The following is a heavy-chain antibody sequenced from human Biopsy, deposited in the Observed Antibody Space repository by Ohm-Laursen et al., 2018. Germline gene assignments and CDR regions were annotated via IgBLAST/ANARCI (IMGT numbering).Heavy chain of an antibody. CDR3: AKGRVGNSGSLDI. V-gene: IGHV3-23*01. CDR1: GFTFSSHA. CDR2: INGSGGGT. J-gene: IGHJ3*02. Sequence: GSLRLSCTASGFTFSSHAMSWVRQAPGRGLECVSVINGSGGGTYYADPVKGRFTISRDNSKNTLYLQMNSLRAEDTAIYYCAKGRVGNSGSLDIWGHGTMVTVSS. D-gene: IGHD1-1*01.